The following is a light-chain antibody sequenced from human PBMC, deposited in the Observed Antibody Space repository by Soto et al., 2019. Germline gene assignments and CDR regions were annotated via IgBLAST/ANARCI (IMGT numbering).Light chain of an antibody. V-gene: IGKV3-15*01. CDR2: SAS. J-gene: IGKJ1*01. CDR1: QSVGTY. Sequence: EIVMTQSPATLSVSPGERATLSCRASQSVGTYLAWYQQKPGQAPRLLIYSASTRATGIPARFSGSGSGTEFTLTIISLQSEDFAIYYCQEYDDCPPWTFGQGTRVEVK. CDR3: QEYDDCPPWT.